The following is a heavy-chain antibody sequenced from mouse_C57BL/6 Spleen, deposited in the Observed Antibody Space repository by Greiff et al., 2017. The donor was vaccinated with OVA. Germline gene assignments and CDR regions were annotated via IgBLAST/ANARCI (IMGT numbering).Heavy chain of an antibody. CDR3: ATEPTAVARGYFDY. Sequence: QVQLQQPGAELVKPGASVKLSCKASGYTFTSYWMQWVRQRPGQGLEWIGEIDPSASYTNYNQKFKGKATLTVDTSSSTAYMQLSSLTPEDSAVYYCATEPTAVARGYFDYWGQGTTLTVSS. J-gene: IGHJ2*01. CDR2: IDPSASYT. D-gene: IGHD1-1*01. CDR1: GYTFTSYW. V-gene: IGHV1-50*01.